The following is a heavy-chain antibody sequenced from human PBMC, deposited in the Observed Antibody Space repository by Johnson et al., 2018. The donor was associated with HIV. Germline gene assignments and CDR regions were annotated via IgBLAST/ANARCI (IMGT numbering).Heavy chain of an antibody. V-gene: IGHV3-33*08. J-gene: IGHJ3*02. CDR3: WGYSTSSNAAFDI. Sequence: QVQLVESGGALVQPGGSLRLSCAVSGFTFSNYWMSWVRQAPGKGLEWVAVIWFDGSKKYYTDSVKGRFTISRDNSKNTLFLQMNSLRAEDTAVYYCWGYSTSSNAAFDIWGQGTMVTVSS. D-gene: IGHD6-6*01. CDR2: IWFDGSKK. CDR1: GFTFSNYW.